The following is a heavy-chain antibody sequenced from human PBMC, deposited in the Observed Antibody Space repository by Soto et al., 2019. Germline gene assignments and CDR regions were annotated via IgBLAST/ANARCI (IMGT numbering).Heavy chain of an antibody. D-gene: IGHD3-10*01. CDR2: ISNDGVHT. CDR1: GFTFSTYC. CDR3: ARGHRPGDYHSCGMDV. Sequence: EVPLVESGGGLVQPGGSLRLSCVGSGFTFSTYCLHWVRQAPGKGLEYILAISNDGVHTYYADSVKGRFTVSRDNSKETRYLHMSSLRPEDMAVYYCARGHRPGDYHSCGMDVWGQGTTVTVSS. V-gene: IGHV3-64*07. J-gene: IGHJ6*02.